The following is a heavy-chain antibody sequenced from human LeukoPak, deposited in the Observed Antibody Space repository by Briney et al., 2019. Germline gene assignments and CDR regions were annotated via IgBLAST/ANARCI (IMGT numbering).Heavy chain of an antibody. CDR2: IKQDGSEK. V-gene: IGHV3-7*03. Sequence: PGGSLRLSCAASGFTFSSYWMSWVRQAPGKGLEWVANIKQDGSEKYYVDSVKGRFTISRDNAKNSLYLQMNSLRAEDTALYYCAKGTSSSPYYYFDYWGQGTLVTVSS. CDR1: GFTFSSYW. J-gene: IGHJ4*02. CDR3: AKGTSSSPYYYFDY. D-gene: IGHD6-6*01.